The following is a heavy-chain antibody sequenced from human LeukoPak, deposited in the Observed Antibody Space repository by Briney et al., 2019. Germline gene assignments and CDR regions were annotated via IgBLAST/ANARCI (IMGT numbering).Heavy chain of an antibody. Sequence: SETLTLTCAVYAGSFSGYYWSWLRQPPEKGLEWIGDINHTGTTNYNPSLRSRVTISTDTSKNQFSLKLRSVTAADTAVYYCARRRGDDSENYYIKYYYYYYMDVWGKGTTVTVSS. D-gene: IGHD3-10*01. CDR1: AGSFSGYY. J-gene: IGHJ6*03. CDR3: ARRRGDDSENYYIKYYYYYYMDV. CDR2: INHTGTT. V-gene: IGHV4-34*01.